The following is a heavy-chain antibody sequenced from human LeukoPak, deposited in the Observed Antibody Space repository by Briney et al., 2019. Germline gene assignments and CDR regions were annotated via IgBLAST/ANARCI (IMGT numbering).Heavy chain of an antibody. CDR1: GFTFRTYA. D-gene: IGHD5-24*01. V-gene: IGHV3-23*01. CDR3: GKQQPGKWLAMDS. Sequence: GGSLRLSCAASGFTFRTYAMNWVRQAPGKGLEWVSAMSGSGDYTYYADSVRGRFTISRDNSKNTLYLQMNSLRAEDTAVYYCGKQQPGKWLAMDSWGQGTLVTVSS. CDR2: MSGSGDYT. J-gene: IGHJ4*02.